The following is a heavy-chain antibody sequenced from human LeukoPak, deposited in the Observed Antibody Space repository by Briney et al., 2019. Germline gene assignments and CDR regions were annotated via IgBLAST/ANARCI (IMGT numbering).Heavy chain of an antibody. CDR3: ARGAGIVVVTHFDY. D-gene: IGHD3-22*01. CDR1: GGSISSGDYY. V-gene: IGHV4-30-4*01. CDR2: IYYSGST. J-gene: IGHJ4*02. Sequence: SENLSLTCTVSGGSISSGDYYWSWIRQPPGKGLEWIGYIYYSGSTYYNPSLKSRVTISVDTSKNQFSLKLSSVTAADTAVYYCARGAGIVVVTHFDYWGQGTLVTVSS.